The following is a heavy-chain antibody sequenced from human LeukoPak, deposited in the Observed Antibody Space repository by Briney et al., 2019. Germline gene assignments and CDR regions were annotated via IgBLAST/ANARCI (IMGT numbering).Heavy chain of an antibody. CDR1: GFTFSSYS. Sequence: GGSLRLSCAASGFTFSSYSMNWVRQAPGKGLEWVSSISSSSSYIYYADSVKGRFTISRDNAKNSLYLQMNSLRAEDTAVYYCARVSKMATPPNWGQGTLVTVSS. J-gene: IGHJ4*02. D-gene: IGHD5-24*01. V-gene: IGHV3-21*01. CDR3: ARVSKMATPPN. CDR2: ISSSSSYI.